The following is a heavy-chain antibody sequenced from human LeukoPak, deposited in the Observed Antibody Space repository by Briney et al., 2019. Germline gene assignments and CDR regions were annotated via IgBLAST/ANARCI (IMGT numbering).Heavy chain of an antibody. J-gene: IGHJ4*02. CDR3: ARENSSYEAFDY. Sequence: EASVKVSCKASGYTFTSHSISWVRQAPGQGLEWMGWISAYNGNTNYAQKLQGRVTMTTDTSTSTAYMELRSLRSDDTAVYYCARENSSYEAFDYWGQGTLVTVSS. D-gene: IGHD5-12*01. CDR2: ISAYNGNT. V-gene: IGHV1-18*01. CDR1: GYTFTSHS.